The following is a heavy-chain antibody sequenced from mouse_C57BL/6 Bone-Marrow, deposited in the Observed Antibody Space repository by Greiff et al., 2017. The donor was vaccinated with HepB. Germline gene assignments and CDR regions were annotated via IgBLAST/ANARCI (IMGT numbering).Heavy chain of an antibody. V-gene: IGHV5-4*02. CDR3: ARAGGYPQAWFAY. CDR1: GFTFSDYY. Sequence: DVKLVESGGGLVKPGGSLKLSCAASGFTFSDYYMYWVRQTPEKRLEWVATISDGGSYTYYPDSVKGRFTISRDNAKNNLYLQMSSLKSEDTAMYYGARAGGYPQAWFAYWGQGTLVTVSA. J-gene: IGHJ3*01. CDR2: ISDGGSYT.